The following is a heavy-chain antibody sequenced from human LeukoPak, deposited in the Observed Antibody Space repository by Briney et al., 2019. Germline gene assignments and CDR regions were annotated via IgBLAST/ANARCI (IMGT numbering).Heavy chain of an antibody. CDR3: ARDLGYCSGGSCSDRWYYYYYMDV. V-gene: IGHV1-2*06. Sequence: ASVKVSCKASGYTFTGYYMHWVRQAPGQGLEWMGRINPSSGGTNYAQKFQGRVTMTRDTSISTAYMELSRLRSDDTAVYYCARDLGYCSGGSCSDRWYYYYYMDVWGKGTTVTVSS. CDR1: GYTFTGYY. J-gene: IGHJ6*03. CDR2: INPSSGGT. D-gene: IGHD2-15*01.